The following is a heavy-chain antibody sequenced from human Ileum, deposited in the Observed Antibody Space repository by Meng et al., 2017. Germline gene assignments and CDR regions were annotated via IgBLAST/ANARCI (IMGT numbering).Heavy chain of an antibody. J-gene: IGHJ4*02. V-gene: IGHV4-39*07. CDR3: ARDIGGTPADY. Sequence: LQLQASGPGLLRPSETLSPPCALSGFSITGSGYYWGWIRQPPGKGLEWIGSLSHGGTTFYNPSLNSRVTISRDTSKNQFSLKVTSVTAADTAVYYCARDIGGTPADYWGQGTLVTVSS. D-gene: IGHD1-14*01. CDR1: GFSITGSGYY. CDR2: LSHGGTT.